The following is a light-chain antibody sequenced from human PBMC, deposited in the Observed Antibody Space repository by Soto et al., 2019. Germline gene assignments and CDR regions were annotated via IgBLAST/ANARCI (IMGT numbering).Light chain of an antibody. V-gene: IGKV1-5*01. J-gene: IGKJ5*01. CDR3: QQAASFPIT. CDR2: DAS. CDR1: QSISTF. Sequence: IQMTQSPSTLSASAGDTVTITCRASQSISTFLAWYQQKPGKAPKLMIFDASSLKSGVPSRFSGSGSGTDFTLTISSLQPEDFATYYCQQAASFPITFGQGTRLEIK.